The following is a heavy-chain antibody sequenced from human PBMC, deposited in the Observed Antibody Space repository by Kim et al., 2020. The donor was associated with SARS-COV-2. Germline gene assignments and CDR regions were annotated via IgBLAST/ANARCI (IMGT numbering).Heavy chain of an antibody. V-gene: IGHV1-69*04. D-gene: IGHD6-6*01. CDR3: AREEAIAASQFDI. Sequence: SVKVSCKASGGTFSNYAISWVRQAPGQGLEWMGRIIPILRIANYPQKFQGRVTITADKSTSTAYMELSSLRSEDTAVYSCAREEAIAASQFDIWGQGTMVTVSS. J-gene: IGHJ3*02. CDR2: IIPILRIA. CDR1: GGTFSNYA.